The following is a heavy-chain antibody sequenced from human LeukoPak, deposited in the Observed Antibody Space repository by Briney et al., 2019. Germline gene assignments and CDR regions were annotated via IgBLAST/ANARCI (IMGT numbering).Heavy chain of an antibody. CDR2: ISSSSSYI. D-gene: IGHD5-12*01. V-gene: IGHV3-21*04. CDR1: GFIFSTYS. J-gene: IGHJ6*02. Sequence: GGSLRLSCAASGFIFSTYSMNWVRQAPGKGLEWVSSISSSSSYIHYADSVKGRFTISRDNAKNSLFLQMNSLRAEDTAVYYCARTRGYSGYEARYYYYGMDVWGQGTTVTVSS. CDR3: ARTRGYSGYEARYYYYGMDV.